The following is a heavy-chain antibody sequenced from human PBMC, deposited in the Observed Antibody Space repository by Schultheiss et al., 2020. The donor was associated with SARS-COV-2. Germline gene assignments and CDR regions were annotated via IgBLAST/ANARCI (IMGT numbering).Heavy chain of an antibody. D-gene: IGHD5-18*01. CDR3: ARVDTSYYYYYGMDV. J-gene: IGHJ6*02. V-gene: IGHV4-4*07. Sequence: SETLSLTCTVSGGSISSYYWSWIRQPAGKGLEWIGRIYTSGSTNYNPSLKSRVTISVDTSKNQFSLQLNSVTPEDTAVYYCARVDTSYYYYYGMDVWGQGTTVTVSS. CDR1: GGSISSYY. CDR2: IYTSGST.